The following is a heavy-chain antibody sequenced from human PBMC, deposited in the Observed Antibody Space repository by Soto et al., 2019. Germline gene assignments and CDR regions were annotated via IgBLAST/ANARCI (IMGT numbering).Heavy chain of an antibody. V-gene: IGHV3-21*01. CDR1: GFSHSDYS. Sequence: DVQLVESGGGLVKPGGSLRLSCAASGFSHSDYSMNWIRQAPGKGLEWVASISSSSSFIHYAESMKGRFTISRDNAKNSLYLQMNSLSAEDTAVYYCAGSSDDGRDNWGQGTLVTVSS. J-gene: IGHJ4*02. CDR2: ISSSSSFI. D-gene: IGHD1-26*01. CDR3: AGSSDDGRDN.